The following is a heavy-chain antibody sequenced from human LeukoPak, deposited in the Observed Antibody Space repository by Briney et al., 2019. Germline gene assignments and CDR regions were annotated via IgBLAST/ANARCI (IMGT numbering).Heavy chain of an antibody. CDR2: IKQDGSEK. Sequence: GGSLRLSCAASGFSFSSYWMSWVRQAPGKGLEWVANIKQDGSEKYYVDSVKGRFTISRDNAKSSLYLQMNSLRAEDTALYYCARSIMGGGAFDYWGQGTQVTVSS. CDR1: GFSFSSYW. D-gene: IGHD3-10*01. CDR3: ARSIMGGGAFDY. V-gene: IGHV3-7*03. J-gene: IGHJ4*02.